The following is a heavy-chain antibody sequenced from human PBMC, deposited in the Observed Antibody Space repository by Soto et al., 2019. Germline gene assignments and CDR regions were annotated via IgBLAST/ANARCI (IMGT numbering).Heavy chain of an antibody. CDR1: GFTFSNYG. V-gene: IGHV3-30*18. Sequence: QVQLVESGGGVVQPGRSLRLSCAASGFTFSNYGMHWVRQAPGKGLEWVAFILYDGSDKYFADSVKGRFTISRDNSQNTLDLQMNSLRAEDTAVYYCAKDRIVMIRGVMNYYGMDVWGQGTTVTVSS. CDR2: ILYDGSDK. D-gene: IGHD3-10*01. CDR3: AKDRIVMIRGVMNYYGMDV. J-gene: IGHJ6*02.